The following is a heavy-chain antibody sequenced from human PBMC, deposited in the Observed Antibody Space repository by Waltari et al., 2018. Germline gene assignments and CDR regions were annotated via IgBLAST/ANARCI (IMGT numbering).Heavy chain of an antibody. CDR3: ARNQSSIAAAGNYNWFDP. J-gene: IGHJ5*02. CDR1: GGTFSSYA. Sequence: QVQLVQSGAEVKKPGSSVKVSCKASGGTFSSYALSWVRQAPGQGLEWMGGIIPIFGTANYAQKFQGRATITADKSPSTAYMELSSLRSEDTAVYYCARNQSSIAAAGNYNWFDPWGQGTLVTVSS. D-gene: IGHD6-13*01. V-gene: IGHV1-69*14. CDR2: IIPIFGTA.